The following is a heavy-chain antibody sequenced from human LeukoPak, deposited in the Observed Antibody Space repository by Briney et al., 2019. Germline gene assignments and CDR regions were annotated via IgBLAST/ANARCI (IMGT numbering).Heavy chain of an antibody. D-gene: IGHD1-26*01. CDR3: AGERRTVGAPDY. CDR1: GGSFSGYY. J-gene: IGHJ4*02. CDR2: INHSGST. Sequence: SETLSLTCAVYGGSFSGYYWSWIRQPPGKGLVWIGEINHSGSTNYNPSLKSRVTISVDTSKNQFSLKLSSVTAADTAVYYCAGERRTVGAPDYWGQGTLVTVSS. V-gene: IGHV4-34*01.